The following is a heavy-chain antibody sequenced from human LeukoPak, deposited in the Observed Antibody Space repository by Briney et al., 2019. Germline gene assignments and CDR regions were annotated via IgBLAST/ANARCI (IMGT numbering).Heavy chain of an antibody. CDR1: GGSVSSGSYY. CDR2: IYYSGST. J-gene: IGHJ6*02. Sequence: SETLSLTCTVSGGSVSSGSYYRSWIRQPPGKGLEWIGYIYYSGSTNYNPSLKSRVTISVDTSKNQFSLKLSSVTAADTAVYYCARAACSSTSCYYYYGMDVWGQGTTVTVSS. CDR3: ARAACSSTSCYYYYGMDV. V-gene: IGHV4-61*01. D-gene: IGHD2-2*01.